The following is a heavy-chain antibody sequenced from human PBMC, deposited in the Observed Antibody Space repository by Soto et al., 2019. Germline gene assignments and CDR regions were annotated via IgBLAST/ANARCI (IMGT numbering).Heavy chain of an antibody. CDR1: GYSFTGYY. V-gene: IGHV1-2*02. J-gene: IGHJ5*02. Sequence: ASVKVSCKASGYSFTGYYIQWVRQAPGQGLEWLGWINPRSGGTIYAQKFQDRVTLTRDTSISTAYMELRSLTSDDTAVYYCARRPLAHCSGGGCLDPWGQGTQVTVSS. CDR2: INPRSGGT. CDR3: ARRPLAHCSGGGCLDP. D-gene: IGHD2-15*01.